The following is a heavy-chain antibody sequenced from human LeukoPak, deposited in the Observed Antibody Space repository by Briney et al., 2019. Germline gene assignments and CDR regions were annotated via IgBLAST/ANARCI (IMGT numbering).Heavy chain of an antibody. V-gene: IGHV3-23*01. J-gene: IGHJ6*04. CDR3: AKAPYNWNDLAYYYYGMDV. CDR2: ISGSGGST. Sequence: GGSLRLSCAASGFTFSSYAMSWVRQAPGKGLEWVSAISGSGGSTYYADSVKGRFTISRDNSKNTLYLQMNSLRAEDTAVYYCAKAPYNWNDLAYYYYGMDVWGKGTTVTVSS. CDR1: GFTFSSYA. D-gene: IGHD1-1*01.